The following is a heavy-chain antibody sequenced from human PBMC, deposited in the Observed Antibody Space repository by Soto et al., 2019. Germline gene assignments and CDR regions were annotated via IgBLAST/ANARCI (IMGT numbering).Heavy chain of an antibody. CDR2: IYPGDSDT. CDR1: GYSFTSYW. Sequence: GESLKISCKGSGYSFTSYWIGWVRQMPGKGLEWMGIIYPGDSDTRYSPSFQGQVTISADKSISTAYLQWSSLKASDTAMYYCARPGYCSGGSCYIDAFDIWGQGQWSPSPQ. D-gene: IGHD2-15*01. J-gene: IGHJ3*02. V-gene: IGHV5-51*01. CDR3: ARPGYCSGGSCYIDAFDI.